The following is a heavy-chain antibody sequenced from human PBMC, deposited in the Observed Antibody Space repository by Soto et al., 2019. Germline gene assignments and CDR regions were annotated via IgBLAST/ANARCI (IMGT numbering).Heavy chain of an antibody. D-gene: IGHD1-1*01. J-gene: IGHJ3*02. Sequence: SETLSLTCTVSGGSISSYYWSWIRQPPGKGLEWIGYIYYSGSTNYNPSLKSRVTISVDTSKNQFSLKLSSVTAADTAVYYCARQWGTDAFDSWDQGTMVTVSS. CDR3: ARQWGTDAFDS. V-gene: IGHV4-59*08. CDR1: GGSISSYY. CDR2: IYYSGST.